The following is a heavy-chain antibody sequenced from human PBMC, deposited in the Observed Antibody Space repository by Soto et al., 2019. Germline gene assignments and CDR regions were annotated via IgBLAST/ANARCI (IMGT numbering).Heavy chain of an antibody. V-gene: IGHV4-34*01. CDR3: ERGWRGVDP. CDR2: INHSGST. Sequence: QVPLQQWGAGLLKPSETLSLTCAVYGGSFSGYYWSWIRQPPGKGLEWIGEINHSGSTNYNPSLKXRXTIXVDTSKNQFSLKLSTVTAADTAVYYCERGWRGVDPWGQGTLVTVSA. CDR1: GGSFSGYY. J-gene: IGHJ5*02.